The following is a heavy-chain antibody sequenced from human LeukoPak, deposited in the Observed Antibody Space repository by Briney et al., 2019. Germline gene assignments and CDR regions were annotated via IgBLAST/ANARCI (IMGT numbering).Heavy chain of an antibody. CDR3: AGGRVMAYYDSSGYYY. CDR2: IYYSGNS. J-gene: IGHJ4*02. D-gene: IGHD3-22*01. Sequence: SETLSLTCTVPGASITSYYWTWIRQPPGKGLEWIGYIYYSGNSNYNPSLQSRLTISVDTSKNQFSLKLSSVTAADTAVYYCAGGRVMAYYDSSGYYYWSQGTLVTVSS. CDR1: GASITSYY. V-gene: IGHV4-59*01.